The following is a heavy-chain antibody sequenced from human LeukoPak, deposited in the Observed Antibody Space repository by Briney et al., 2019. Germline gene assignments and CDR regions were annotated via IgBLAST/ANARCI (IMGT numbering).Heavy chain of an antibody. CDR2: IYYSGST. Sequence: SETLSLTCTVSGGPLSSYYWGWVRQPPGKGLGWIGYIYYSGSTNYNPSLKSRVTISVDTSKNQFSLKLSSVTAAGTAVYYCTRGSIAYYYMDVWGKGTTVTISS. D-gene: IGHD3-22*01. J-gene: IGHJ6*03. V-gene: IGHV4-59*01. CDR3: TRGSIAYYYMDV. CDR1: GGPLSSYY.